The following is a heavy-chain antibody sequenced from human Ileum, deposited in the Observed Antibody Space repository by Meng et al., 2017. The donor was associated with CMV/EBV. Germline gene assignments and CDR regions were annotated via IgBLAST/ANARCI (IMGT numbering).Heavy chain of an antibody. CDR1: GGSRIRSRSY. D-gene: IGHD6-13*01. CDR2: SSYSGLG. Sequence: VSGGSRIRSRSYRGWSRQSAGRGLEWIGSSSYSGLGCNGPSFKCRVSVSVDTSKNQFSLNLNSVTAADSSLYYCVMSGMSADGTFDYWGPGSLVTVSS. V-gene: IGHV4-39*01. CDR3: VMSGMSADGTFDY. J-gene: IGHJ4*02.